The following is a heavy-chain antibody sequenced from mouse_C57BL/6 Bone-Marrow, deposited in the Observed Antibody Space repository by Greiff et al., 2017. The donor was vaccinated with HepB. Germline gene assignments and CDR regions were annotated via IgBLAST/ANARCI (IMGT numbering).Heavy chain of an antibody. J-gene: IGHJ1*03. D-gene: IGHD1-1*01. Sequence: QVQLQQSGAELVKPGASVKISCKASGYTFTDYYINWVKQRPGQGLEWIGKIGPGSGSTYYNEKFKGKATLTADKSSSTAYMQLSSLTSEDSAVYFCARQLYYYGSSYWYFDVWGTGTTVTVSS. V-gene: IGHV1-77*01. CDR3: ARQLYYYGSSYWYFDV. CDR1: GYTFTDYY. CDR2: IGPGSGST.